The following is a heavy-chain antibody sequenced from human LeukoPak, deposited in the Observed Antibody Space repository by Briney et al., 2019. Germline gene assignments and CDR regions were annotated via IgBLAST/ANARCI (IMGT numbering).Heavy chain of an antibody. Sequence: ASVKVSCKASGGTFSSYAISWVRQAPGQGLEWMGGIIPIFGTANYAQKFQGRVTITADESTSTAYMELSRLRSDDTAVYYCARNIWFGESSDAFDIWGQGTMVTVSS. J-gene: IGHJ3*02. CDR1: GGTFSSYA. CDR3: ARNIWFGESSDAFDI. CDR2: IIPIFGTA. D-gene: IGHD3-10*01. V-gene: IGHV1-69*13.